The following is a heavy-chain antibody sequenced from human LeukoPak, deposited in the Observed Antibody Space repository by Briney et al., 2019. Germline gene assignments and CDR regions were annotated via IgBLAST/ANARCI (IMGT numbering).Heavy chain of an antibody. D-gene: IGHD6-19*01. CDR2: ISYDGSNK. CDR3: ARDLKTVAEDY. J-gene: IGHJ4*02. Sequence: PGGSLRLSCAASGFTFSSYAMHWVRQAPGKGLEWVAVISYDGSNKYYADSVKGRFTISRDNSKNTLYLQMNSLRAEDTAVYYCARDLKTVAEDYWGQGTLVTVSS. V-gene: IGHV3-30-3*01. CDR1: GFTFSSYA.